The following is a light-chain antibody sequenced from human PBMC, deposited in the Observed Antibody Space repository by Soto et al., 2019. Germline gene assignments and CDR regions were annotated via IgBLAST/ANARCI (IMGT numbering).Light chain of an antibody. Sequence: QSVLTQPASMSGSPGQSITISCTGTSSDVGGYNYVSWYQQHPGKAPKLMIYEVSNRPSGVSNRFSGSKSGNTASLTISGLQDEDEADYYCSSYTSSSTLVFGGGTKLTVL. J-gene: IGLJ3*02. CDR2: EVS. CDR3: SSYTSSSTLV. CDR1: SSDVGGYNY. V-gene: IGLV2-14*01.